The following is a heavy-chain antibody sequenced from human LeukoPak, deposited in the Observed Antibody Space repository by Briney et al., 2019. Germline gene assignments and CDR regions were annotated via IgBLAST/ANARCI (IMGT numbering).Heavy chain of an antibody. V-gene: IGHV4-34*01. CDR3: ASLMTTVTYDVFDI. CDR2: INRSGGT. CDR1: MRSGSFNDYY. J-gene: IGHJ3*02. D-gene: IGHD4-17*01. Sequence: NPSETLSLTCTVWMRSGSFNDYYWNWIRQSPGKGLEWIGEINRSGGTHYHPSLKSRVTISVDTSKNQFSLRLRSVTAADTAVYYCASLMTTVTYDVFDIWGQGTIVTVSA.